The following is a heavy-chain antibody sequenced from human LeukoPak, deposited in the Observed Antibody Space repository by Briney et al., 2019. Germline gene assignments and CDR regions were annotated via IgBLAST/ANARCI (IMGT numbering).Heavy chain of an antibody. CDR3: AKDRSAGPYFDY. D-gene: IGHD6-19*01. CDR2: ISGSGGST. CDR1: GFTFCSCA. Sequence: GGSLRLSCAASGFTFCSCAMSWVRQAPGKGLEWVSAISGSGGSTYYADSVKGRFTISRDNSKNTLYLQMNSLRAEDTAVYYCAKDRSAGPYFDYWGQGTLVTVSS. V-gene: IGHV3-23*01. J-gene: IGHJ4*02.